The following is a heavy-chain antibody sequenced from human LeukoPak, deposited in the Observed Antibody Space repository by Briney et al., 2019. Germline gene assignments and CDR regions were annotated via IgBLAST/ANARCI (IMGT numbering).Heavy chain of an antibody. J-gene: IGHJ5*02. V-gene: IGHV3-15*01. CDR2: VKRKSDGGTA. CDR1: GFSFINAW. D-gene: IGHD2-15*01. CDR3: IAFESGRYH. Sequence: PGGSLRLSCAASGFSFINAWMNWVRQAPGKGLAWVGRVKRKSDGGTADYAAPVEGRFTISRDDSKNTLYLQINSLKTEDTAIYYCIAFESGRYHWGQGTLVTVSS.